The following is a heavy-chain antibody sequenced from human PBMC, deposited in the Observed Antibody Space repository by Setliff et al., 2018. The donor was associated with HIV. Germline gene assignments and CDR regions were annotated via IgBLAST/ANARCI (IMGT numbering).Heavy chain of an antibody. D-gene: IGHD2-15*01. CDR2: ISSSSSTI. V-gene: IGHV3-48*01. J-gene: IGHJ4*02. CDR1: GFTFRSYS. CDR3: ARDLGGYCSGGGCYD. Sequence: GGSLRLSCAASGFTFRSYSMNWVRQAPGKGLEWVAYISSSSSTISYADSVKGRFAISRDNAKNSLYLQIDSLRAEDTAVYYCARDLGGYCSGGGCYDWGQGTLVTVSS.